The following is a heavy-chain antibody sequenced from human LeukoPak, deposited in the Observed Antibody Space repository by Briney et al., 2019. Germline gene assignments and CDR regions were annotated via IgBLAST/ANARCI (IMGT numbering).Heavy chain of an antibody. J-gene: IGHJ4*02. CDR1: GYTFTSYG. V-gene: IGHV1-18*01. D-gene: IGHD3-22*01. Sequence: GASVKVSCKASGYTFTSYGISWVRQAPGQGLEWMGWIGAYNGNTNYAQKLQGRVTMTTDTSTSTAYMELRSLRSDDTAVYYCARVEPIGYYYDSSGYYYADYWGQGTLVTVSS. CDR3: ARVEPIGYYYDSSGYYYADY. CDR2: IGAYNGNT.